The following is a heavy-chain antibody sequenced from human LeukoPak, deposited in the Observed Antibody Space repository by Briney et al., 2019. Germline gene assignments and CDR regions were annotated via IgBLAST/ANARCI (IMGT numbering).Heavy chain of an antibody. V-gene: IGHV3-66*01. D-gene: IGHD3-10*01. CDR1: GFTVSSNY. CDR2: IYSGGST. J-gene: IGHJ4*02. Sequence: GGSLRLSCAASGFTVSSNYMSWVRQAPGKGLEWVSVIYSGGSTNYADSVKGRFTVSRDNAKNTLFLQMNSLRAEDTAVYFCARDVVLGSGSCASWGQGTLVTVSS. CDR3: ARDVVLGSGSCAS.